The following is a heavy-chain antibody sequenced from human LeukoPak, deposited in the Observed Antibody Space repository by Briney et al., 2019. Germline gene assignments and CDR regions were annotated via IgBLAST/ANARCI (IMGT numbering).Heavy chain of an antibody. Sequence: SETLSLTCTVSGGPISSSSYSWGWIRQPPGKGLEWIGSIYYSGSTYYNPSLKSRVTISVDTSKNQSSLKLSSVTAADTAVYYCARGGIAAAGTAPMRYWGQGTLVTVSS. CDR1: GGPISSSSYS. CDR3: ARGGIAAAGTAPMRY. CDR2: IYYSGST. V-gene: IGHV4-39*01. D-gene: IGHD6-13*01. J-gene: IGHJ4*02.